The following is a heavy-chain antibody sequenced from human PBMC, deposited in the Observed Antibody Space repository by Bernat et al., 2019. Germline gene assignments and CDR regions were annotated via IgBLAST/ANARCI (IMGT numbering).Heavy chain of an antibody. CDR1: GFTFSSYG. Sequence: QVQLVESGGGVVQPGRSLRLSCAASGFTFSSYGMHWVRQAPGKGLEWVAVISYDGSNKYYADSVKGRFTISRDNSKNTLYLQMSSLRAEDTTMYYCAKGPSAADYWGQGTMVAVSS. V-gene: IGHV3-30*18. J-gene: IGHJ4*02. D-gene: IGHD6-19*01. CDR2: ISYDGSNK. CDR3: AKGPSAADY.